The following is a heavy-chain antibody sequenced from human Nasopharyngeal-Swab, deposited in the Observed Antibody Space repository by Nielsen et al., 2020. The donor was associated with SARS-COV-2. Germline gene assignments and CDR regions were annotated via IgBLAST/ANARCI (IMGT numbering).Heavy chain of an antibody. D-gene: IGHD3-3*01. CDR3: AKYAHYDFLSGYHLGWFDP. V-gene: IGHV4-59*01. J-gene: IGHJ5*02. Sequence: WIRQPPGKGLEWIGDFSYSVITHYNASLKSRVTISLDTSKNQFSLKLSSVTAADTAVYYCAKYAHYDFLSGYHLGWFDPWGQGTLVTVSS. CDR2: FSYSVIT.